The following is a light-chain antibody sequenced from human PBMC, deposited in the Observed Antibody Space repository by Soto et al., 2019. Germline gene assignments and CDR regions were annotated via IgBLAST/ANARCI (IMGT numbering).Light chain of an antibody. J-gene: IGKJ5*01. V-gene: IGKV3-11*01. CDR2: DAS. Sequence: EIVLTQSPATLSLSPGERATLSCRASQSVSTYLAWYQQRRGQAPRVLIYDASNRATGIPARFSGSGSGEDFTLTISSLEPEDFAVYYCQQSGSWPPTFGQGTRLEIK. CDR3: QQSGSWPPT. CDR1: QSVSTY.